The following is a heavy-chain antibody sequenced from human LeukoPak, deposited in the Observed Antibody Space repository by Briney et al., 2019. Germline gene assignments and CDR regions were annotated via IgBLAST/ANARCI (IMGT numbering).Heavy chain of an antibody. D-gene: IGHD5-18*01. J-gene: IGHJ4*02. Sequence: GGSLRLSCAASGFTFSSYWMHWVRQTPGKGLIYISRINNDGSSANYADSVRGRFTISRDNAENTLYLQMNSLRAEDTAVYYCAKDMQGYSYGSGFDYWGQGTLVTVSS. CDR1: GFTFSSYW. CDR2: INNDGSSA. V-gene: IGHV3-74*01. CDR3: AKDMQGYSYGSGFDY.